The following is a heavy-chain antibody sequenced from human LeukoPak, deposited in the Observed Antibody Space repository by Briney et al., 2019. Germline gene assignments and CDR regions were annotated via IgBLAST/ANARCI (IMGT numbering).Heavy chain of an antibody. Sequence: SETLSLTCAVSGGSFSGYYWSWIRQPPGKGLEWIGEINHSGSTNYNPSLKSRVTISVDTSTNQFSLKLSSVTAADTAVYYCARGGPYYYYYYMDVWGKGTTVTVSS. CDR1: GGSFSGYY. J-gene: IGHJ6*03. V-gene: IGHV4-34*01. CDR2: INHSGST. CDR3: ARGGPYYYYYYMDV.